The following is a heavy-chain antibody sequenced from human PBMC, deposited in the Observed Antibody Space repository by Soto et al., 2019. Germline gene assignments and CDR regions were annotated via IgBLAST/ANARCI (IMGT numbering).Heavy chain of an antibody. V-gene: IGHV4-31*03. CDR2: IYYSVST. J-gene: IGHJ1*01. CDR1: GGSISSGGYH. CDR3: ARGVQH. Sequence: QVQLQESGPGLVKPSQTLSLTCTVSGGSISSGGYHWSWIRQHPGKGLEWIGYIYYSVSTCYNPSLKSRVTTSVDTSKNQFSLKLSSVTAADTAVYYCARGVQHWGQGTLVTVSS.